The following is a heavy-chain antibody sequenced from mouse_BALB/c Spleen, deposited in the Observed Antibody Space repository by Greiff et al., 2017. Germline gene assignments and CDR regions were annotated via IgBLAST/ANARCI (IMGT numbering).Heavy chain of an antibody. J-gene: IGHJ4*01. D-gene: IGHD1-1*01. CDR1: GFTFSSFG. CDR3: ARSYYYGDYAMDY. V-gene: IGHV5-17*02. CDR2: ISSGSSTI. Sequence: EVMLVESGGGLVQPGGSRKLSCAASGFTFSSFGMHWVRQAPEKGLEWVAYISSGSSTIYYADTVKGRFTISRDNPKNTLFLQMTSLRSEDTAMYYCARSYYYGDYAMDYWGQGTSVTVSS.